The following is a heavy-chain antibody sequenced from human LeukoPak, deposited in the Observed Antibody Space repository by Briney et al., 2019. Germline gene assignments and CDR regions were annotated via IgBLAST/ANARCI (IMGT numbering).Heavy chain of an antibody. CDR2: ISAYNGNT. CDR1: GYTFTSHG. V-gene: IGHV1-18*01. Sequence: ASVKVSCKASGYTFTSHGISWVRQAPGQGLEWMGWISAYNGNTNYAQKLQGRVTMTRNTSISTAYMELRSLRSEDTAVYYCAGGPGGRSGYYPLVDYYYYSSMDVWGKGTTVTVSS. D-gene: IGHD3-22*01. CDR3: AGGPGGRSGYYPLVDYYYYSSMDV. J-gene: IGHJ6*03.